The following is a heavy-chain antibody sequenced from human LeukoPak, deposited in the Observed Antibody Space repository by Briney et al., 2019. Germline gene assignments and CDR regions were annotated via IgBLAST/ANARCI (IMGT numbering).Heavy chain of an antibody. CDR2: IAHDGSNK. D-gene: IGHD3-3*01. Sequence: TGGSLRLSCAASGFTFSNYVMQWVRQAPGKGLEWVALIAHDGSNKYYADSVKGRFTISRENSKSTVYLQMNSLRAEDTAVYYCARDRNTDFWSGYYTNYCDYWGQGTLVTVSS. CDR3: ARDRNTDFWSGYYTNYCDY. V-gene: IGHV3-30*03. CDR1: GFTFSNYV. J-gene: IGHJ4*02.